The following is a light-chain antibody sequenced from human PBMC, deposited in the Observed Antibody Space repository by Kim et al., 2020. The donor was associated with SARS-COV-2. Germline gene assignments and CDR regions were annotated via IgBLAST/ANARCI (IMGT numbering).Light chain of an antibody. Sequence: SPGERATLSGRASQSVTSNLAWYQQKPGQAPRLLIYGASTRATGVPARFSGSGSGTEFTLTISSLQSEDFALYYCQQYNDWPPLTFGGGTKVDIK. CDR1: QSVTSN. CDR2: GAS. V-gene: IGKV3-15*01. J-gene: IGKJ4*01. CDR3: QQYNDWPPLT.